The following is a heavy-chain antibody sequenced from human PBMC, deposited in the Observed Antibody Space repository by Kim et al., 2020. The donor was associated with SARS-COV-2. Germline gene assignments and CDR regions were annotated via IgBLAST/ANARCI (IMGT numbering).Heavy chain of an antibody. CDR1: GLNINTYA. Sequence: GGSLRLSCAASGLNINTYAMTWVRQAPGKGLEWVSTVTVPGGVTYYADSVKGRFTISRDTSENTVYLQMNSLRAEDTAVYHCAKREKYRRTNFYYFGMDV. V-gene: IGHV3-23*01. CDR2: VTVPGGVT. D-gene: IGHD3-16*02. CDR3: AKREKYRRTNFYYFGMDV. J-gene: IGHJ6*01.